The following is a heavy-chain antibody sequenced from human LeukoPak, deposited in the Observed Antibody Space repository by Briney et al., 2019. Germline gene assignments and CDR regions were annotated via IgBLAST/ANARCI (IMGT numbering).Heavy chain of an antibody. D-gene: IGHD3-10*01. J-gene: IGHJ6*03. Sequence: PSETLSLTCTVSGYSISSGYYWGWIRQPPGKGLEWIGSIYHSGSTYYNPSLKSRVTISVDTSKNQFSLKLSSVTAADTAVYYCARAVGSGSFQTYYYYVDVWGKGTTVTISS. CDR1: GYSISSGYY. CDR2: IYHSGST. CDR3: ARAVGSGSFQTYYYYVDV. V-gene: IGHV4-38-2*02.